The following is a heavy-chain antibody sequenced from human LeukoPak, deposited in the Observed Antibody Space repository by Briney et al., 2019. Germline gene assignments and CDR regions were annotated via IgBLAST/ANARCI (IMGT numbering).Heavy chain of an antibody. CDR2: INPSGGST. CDR3: ARDPEDRDGYNPFDY. V-gene: IGHV1-46*01. CDR1: GYTFTSYY. D-gene: IGHD5-24*01. Sequence: ASVKVSCKASGYTFTSYYMHWVRQAPGQGLEWMGIINPSGGSTSYAQKFQGRVTMTRDTSTSAVYMELSSLRSEDTAVYYCARDPEDRDGYNPFDYWGQGTLVTVSS. J-gene: IGHJ4*02.